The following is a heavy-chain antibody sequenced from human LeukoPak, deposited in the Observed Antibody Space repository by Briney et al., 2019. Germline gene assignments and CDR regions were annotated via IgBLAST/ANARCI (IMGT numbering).Heavy chain of an antibody. CDR2: IYYSGST. V-gene: IGHV4-59*12. CDR3: ARRPRDRLWFGESHNWFDP. D-gene: IGHD3-10*01. CDR1: GGSISSYY. Sequence: SETLSLTCTVSGGSISSYYWSWIRQPPGKGLEWIGYIYYSGSTNYNPSLKSRVTISVDTSKNQFSLKLSSVTAADTAVYYCARRPRDRLWFGESHNWFDPWGQGTLVTVSS. J-gene: IGHJ5*02.